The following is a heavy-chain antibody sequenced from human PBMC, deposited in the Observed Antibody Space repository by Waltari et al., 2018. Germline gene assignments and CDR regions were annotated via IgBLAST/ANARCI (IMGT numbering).Heavy chain of an antibody. CDR1: GVSFSVYY. CDR2: VNYYGRT. V-gene: IGHV4-34*01. D-gene: IGHD6-6*01. J-gene: IGHJ6*02. CDR3: AGVAPIVPYYGLNV. Sequence: QVQLQQWGAGLLRPSETLSLTCAVYGVSFSVYYWSWIRQPPGKGLEWIGEVNYYGRTNYNPSLKSRVTISVDRSKKQFSLKVTSVTAADTALYFCAGVAPIVPYYGLNVWGQGTTVAVSS.